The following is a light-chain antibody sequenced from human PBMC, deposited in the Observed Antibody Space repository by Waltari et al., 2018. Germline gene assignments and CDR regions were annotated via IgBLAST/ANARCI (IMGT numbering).Light chain of an antibody. CDR1: QPISTW. CDR2: AAS. CDR3: HQANSFPVT. V-gene: IGKV1-12*01. Sequence: DIQMTQSPSSVSASVGDRVTITCRASQPISTWLAWYQQKPVTAPKLLIYAASNLQSGVPSRFSGSGSGTYFTLTIRSLQPEDFATYYCHQANSFPVTFGGGTKVEIK. J-gene: IGKJ4*01.